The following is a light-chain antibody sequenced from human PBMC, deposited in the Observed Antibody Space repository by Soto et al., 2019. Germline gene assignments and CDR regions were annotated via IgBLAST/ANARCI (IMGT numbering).Light chain of an antibody. J-gene: IGKJ1*01. CDR1: QSVSSY. Sequence: EIVLTRSPSTLSLSPWEIATLSCRASQSVSSYLALYQQKFGQSPRLLIYDASNRATGIPARFSGSGSATDFTLTISSLEPEDFAIYYCQQRYNWPLTFGQGTKVDI. CDR3: QQRYNWPLT. CDR2: DAS. V-gene: IGKV3-11*01.